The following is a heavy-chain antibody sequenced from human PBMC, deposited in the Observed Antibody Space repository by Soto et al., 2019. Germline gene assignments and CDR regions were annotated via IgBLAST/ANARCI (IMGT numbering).Heavy chain of an antibody. CDR2: ISWDGEK. CDR1: GFSLNTRGVG. D-gene: IGHD3-9*01. CDR3: AQRCGDLLTGPYYLDF. V-gene: IGHV2-5*02. Sequence: QITLKESGPTLVTPTQTLTLTGTFSGFSLNTRGVGVGWIRQPPGKALEWLALISWDGEKRYRPSLKTRLTVNKHTTTNQVVLTVTNIDPVDTATYDCAQRCGDLLTGPYYLDFWGQGTLVTVSS. J-gene: IGHJ4*02.